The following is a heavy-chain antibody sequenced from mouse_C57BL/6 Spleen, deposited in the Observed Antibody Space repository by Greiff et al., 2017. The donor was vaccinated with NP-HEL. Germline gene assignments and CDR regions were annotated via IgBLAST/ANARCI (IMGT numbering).Heavy chain of an antibody. CDR2: IHPNSGST. D-gene: IGHD1-1*01. CDR3: ARSGSTGGLKAMDY. V-gene: IGHV1-64*01. Sequence: QVQLQQPGAELVKPGASMKLSCKASGYTFTSYWMHWVKQRPGQGLEWIGMIHPNSGSTNYNEKFKSKATLTVDKSSSTAYMQLSSLTSEDSAVYYSARSGSTGGLKAMDYWGQGTSVTVSS. CDR1: GYTFTSYW. J-gene: IGHJ4*01.